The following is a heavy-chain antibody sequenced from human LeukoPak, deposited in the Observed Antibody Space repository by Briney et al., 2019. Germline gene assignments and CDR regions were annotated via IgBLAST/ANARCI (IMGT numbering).Heavy chain of an antibody. CDR2: VSISSGTI. Sequence: SGGSLRLSCAASGFTFIGHNMNWVRQAPGKGLEWVSLVSISSGTIYYADSVKGRFRISRDNAKSSLDLEMNSLRAEDTAVYYCARAMSTFGGVRNYFDSWGQGTLVTVSS. D-gene: IGHD3-16*01. J-gene: IGHJ4*02. CDR3: ARAMSTFGGVRNYFDS. CDR1: GFTFIGHN. V-gene: IGHV3-48*04.